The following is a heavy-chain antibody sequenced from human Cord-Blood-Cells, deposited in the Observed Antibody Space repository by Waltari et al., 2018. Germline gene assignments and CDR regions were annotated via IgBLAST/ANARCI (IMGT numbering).Heavy chain of an antibody. Sequence: QVQLVQSGAEVKKPGASVKVSCKASGYTFTGYYMHWVRQAPGQGLEWIGWINPNRGGTNYAQKVQGRGTMSRETSISTAYMELSRLRSDDTAVYYCARGGGSIAAACDYWGQGTLVTVSS. CDR2: INPNRGGT. V-gene: IGHV1-2*02. CDR1: GYTFTGYY. CDR3: ARGGGSIAAACDY. D-gene: IGHD6-13*01. J-gene: IGHJ4*02.